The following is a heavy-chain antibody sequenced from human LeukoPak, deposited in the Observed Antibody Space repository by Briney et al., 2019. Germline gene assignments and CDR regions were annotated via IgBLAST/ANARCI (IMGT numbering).Heavy chain of an antibody. Sequence: PSETLSLTCAVYGGSFSGYYWSWIRQPPGKGLEWIGEINHSGSTNYNPSLKSRVTMSVDTSKNQFSLKLSSVTAADTAVYYCARGRGLPVDYWGQGTLVTVSS. CDR2: INHSGST. V-gene: IGHV4-34*01. CDR3: ARGRGLPVDY. D-gene: IGHD3-10*01. CDR1: GGSFSGYY. J-gene: IGHJ4*02.